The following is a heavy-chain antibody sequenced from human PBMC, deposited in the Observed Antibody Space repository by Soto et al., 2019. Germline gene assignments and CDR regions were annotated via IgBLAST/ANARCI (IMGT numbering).Heavy chain of an antibody. CDR1: GFTFSAYN. Sequence: GGSLRLSCAASGFTFSAYNIYWVRQAPGKGLEWVSFISSTGTYLNYAASLKGRFTISRDSANSSVFLQMDNLSAEDTAVYYCARQLHFGELSLGFWGQGTLVTVSS. D-gene: IGHD3-10*01. J-gene: IGHJ4*02. CDR2: ISSTGTYL. V-gene: IGHV3-21*01. CDR3: ARQLHFGELSLGF.